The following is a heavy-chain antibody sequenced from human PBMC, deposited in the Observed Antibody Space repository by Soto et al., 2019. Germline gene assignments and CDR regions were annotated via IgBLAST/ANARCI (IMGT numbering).Heavy chain of an antibody. CDR1: GGSISSYY. CDR3: ARLMVVAGAFDI. CDR2: IYYSGST. Sequence: QVQLQESGPGLVKPSETLSLTCTVSGGSISSYYWSWIRQPPGKGLEWIGYIYYSGSTNYNPSLKSRVTISVDTSKNQFSLKLSSVTAADTAVYYCARLMVVAGAFDIWGQGTMVTVSS. J-gene: IGHJ3*02. V-gene: IGHV4-59*08. D-gene: IGHD2-2*01.